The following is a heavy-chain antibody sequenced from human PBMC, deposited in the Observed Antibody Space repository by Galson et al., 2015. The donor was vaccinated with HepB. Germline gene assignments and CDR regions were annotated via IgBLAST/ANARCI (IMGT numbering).Heavy chain of an antibody. CDR1: GYTFSNYG. J-gene: IGHJ6*03. CDR3: ARGVGFTWPYQFYMDV. CDR2: VSGYNGYM. V-gene: IGHV1-18*01. Sequence: QSGAEVKKPGASMKVSCKTSGYTFSNYGVHWVRQAPGQGLEWMGWVSGYNGYMEYLDKFQGRVTLTTDTSTSTAYMELTSLRSDDTAVYYCARGVGFTWPYQFYMDVWGKGTTVTVS. D-gene: IGHD2-2*01.